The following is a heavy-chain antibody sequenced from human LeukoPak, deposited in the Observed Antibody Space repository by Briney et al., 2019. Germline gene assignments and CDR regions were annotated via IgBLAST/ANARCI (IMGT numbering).Heavy chain of an antibody. CDR1: GYTFTSYG. J-gene: IGHJ4*02. Sequence: ASVTVSCTASGYTFTSYGISWVRQAPGQGLEWMGWINTNTGSPTYAQGLTGRLVFSLDTSVSTAFLQINSLKAEDTALYYCVRGIDTTGYFNYWGQGTLVTVSS. CDR2: INTNTGSP. D-gene: IGHD3-22*01. V-gene: IGHV7-4-1*02. CDR3: VRGIDTTGYFNY.